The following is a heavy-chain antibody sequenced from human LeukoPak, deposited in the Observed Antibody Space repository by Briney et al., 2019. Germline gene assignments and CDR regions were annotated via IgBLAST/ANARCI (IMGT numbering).Heavy chain of an antibody. D-gene: IGHD2-2*01. CDR1: GFTFSSYG. CDR2: IWYDGSNK. V-gene: IGHV3-33*01. CDR3: AREGGYCSSTSCYAREMFFDY. Sequence: GGSLRLSCAASGFTFSSYGMHWVRQAPGKGLEWVAVIWYDGSNKYYAAPVKGRLTIYRDNSKNTLYLQMNSLRAEDTAVYYCAREGGYCSSTSCYAREMFFDYWGQGTLVTVSS. J-gene: IGHJ4*02.